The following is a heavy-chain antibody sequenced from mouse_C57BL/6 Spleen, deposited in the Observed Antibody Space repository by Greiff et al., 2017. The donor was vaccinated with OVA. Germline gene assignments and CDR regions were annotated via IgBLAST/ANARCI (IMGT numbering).Heavy chain of an antibody. CDR2: IWSGGST. CDR3: ARNRITTVVATDYYAMDY. CDR1: GFSLTSYG. D-gene: IGHD1-1*01. V-gene: IGHV2-2*01. J-gene: IGHJ4*01. Sequence: VKLQESGPGLVQPSQSLSITCTVSGFSLTSYGVHWVRQSPGKGLEWLGVIWSGGSTDYNAAFISRLGISKDNSKSQIFFKMNSLQADDTTIYYSARNRITTVVATDYYAMDYWGQGTSVTVSS.